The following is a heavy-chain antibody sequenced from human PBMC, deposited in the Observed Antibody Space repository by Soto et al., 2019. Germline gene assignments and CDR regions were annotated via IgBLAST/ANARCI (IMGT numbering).Heavy chain of an antibody. CDR2: INSDGSST. D-gene: IGHD6-6*01. CDR1: GFTFSSYW. CDR3: ARDQVSGIAARLSLDYYYVMDV. J-gene: IGHJ6*02. Sequence: GGSLRLSCAASGFTFSSYWMHWVRQAPGKGLVWVSRINSDGSSTSYADSVKGRFTISRDNAKNTLYLQMNSLRAEDTAVYYCARDQVSGIAARLSLDYYYVMDVWGQGTTDTVS. V-gene: IGHV3-74*01.